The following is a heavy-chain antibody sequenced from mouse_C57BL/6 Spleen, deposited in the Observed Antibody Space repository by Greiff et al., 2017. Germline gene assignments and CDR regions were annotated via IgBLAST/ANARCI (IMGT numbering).Heavy chain of an antibody. CDR1: GYTFNGYW. CDR2: IYPGNGNT. J-gene: IGHJ3*01. Sequence: QVQLQQSGAELVKPGASVKLSCKASGYTFNGYWMDWVKQRPGQGLEWIGRIYPGNGNTNYNEKFKGKATLTADTSSNTAYMQLSSLTSEDSAIYNCARGSRFAYWGQGTPVTVSA. V-gene: IGHV1-9*01. D-gene: IGHD1-1*01. CDR3: ARGSRFAY.